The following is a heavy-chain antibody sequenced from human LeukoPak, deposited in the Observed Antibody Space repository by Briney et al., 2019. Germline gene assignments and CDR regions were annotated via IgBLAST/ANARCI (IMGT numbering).Heavy chain of an antibody. CDR1: GFTFSSYG. V-gene: IGHV3-30*03. J-gene: IGHJ3*02. CDR2: ISYDGSNK. D-gene: IGHD4-17*01. CDR3: ARVGDFSVGDAFDI. Sequence: GGSLRLSCAASGFTFSSYGMHWVRQAPGKGLEWVAVISYDGSNKYYADSVKGRFTISRDNSKNSLYLQMNSLRAEDTAVYYCARVGDFSVGDAFDIWGQGTMVTVSS.